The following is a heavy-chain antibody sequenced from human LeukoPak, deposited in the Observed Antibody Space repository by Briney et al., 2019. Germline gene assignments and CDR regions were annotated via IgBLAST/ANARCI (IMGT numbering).Heavy chain of an antibody. V-gene: IGHV3-23*01. CDR2: ISGSGGST. D-gene: IGHD6-13*01. CDR3: ANPIAAAGNMDV. J-gene: IGHJ6*02. CDR1: GFTFSSYA. Sequence: PGGSLRLSCAASGFTFSSYAMSWVRQAPGKGLEWVSAISGSGGSTYYADSVRGRFTISRDNSKNTLYLQMSRLRAEDTAVYYCANPIAAAGNMDVWGQGTTVTVSS.